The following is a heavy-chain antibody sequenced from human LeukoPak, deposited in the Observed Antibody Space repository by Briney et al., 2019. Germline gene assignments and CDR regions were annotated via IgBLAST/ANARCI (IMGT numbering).Heavy chain of an antibody. V-gene: IGHV3-7*01. CDR2: INPDGNKK. J-gene: IGHJ5*02. CDR3: ARDPVDAP. CDR1: GFSFSTYW. Sequence: QPGRSLRLSCAASGFSFSTYWMTWVRQAPGKGLEWVANINPDGNKKDYVDSVKGRFTVSRDNAKNSLYLHMDSLRAEDTAVYYCARDPVDAPWGQGTLVTVSS.